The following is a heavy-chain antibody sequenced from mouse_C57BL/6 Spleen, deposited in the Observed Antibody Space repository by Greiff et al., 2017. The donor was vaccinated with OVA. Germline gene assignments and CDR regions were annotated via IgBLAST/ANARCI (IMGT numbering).Heavy chain of an antibody. D-gene: IGHD2-5*01. CDR2: ISYDGSN. CDR3: ARGSHSNWFAY. Sequence: EVQRVESGPGLVKPSQSLSLTCSVTGYSITSGYYWNWIRQFPGNKLEWMGYISYDGSNNYNPSLKNRISITRDTSKNQFFLKLNSVTTEDTATYYCARGSHSNWFAYWGQGTLVTVSA. J-gene: IGHJ3*01. V-gene: IGHV3-6*01. CDR1: GYSITSGYY.